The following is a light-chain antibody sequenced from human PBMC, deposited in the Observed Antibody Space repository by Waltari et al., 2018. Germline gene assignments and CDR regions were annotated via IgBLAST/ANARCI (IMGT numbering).Light chain of an antibody. CDR2: QDD. Sequence: SYELTQPPSVSVSPGQTARITCSGDAVPKRFVSWFQQKSGQAPLLIIYQDDKPPSGIPDRCSASTSGTTATLSISEAQVEDDADYYWYSPRVFGGGTMLTVL. J-gene: IGLJ3*02. CDR1: AVPKRF. CDR3: YSPRV. V-gene: IGLV3-10*01.